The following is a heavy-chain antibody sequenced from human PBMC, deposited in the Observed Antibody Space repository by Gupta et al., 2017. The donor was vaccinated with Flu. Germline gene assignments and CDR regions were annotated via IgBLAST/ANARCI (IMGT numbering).Heavy chain of an antibody. CDR1: GFSFSSDA. V-gene: IGHV3-23*01. CDR2: IIASGGGT. J-gene: IGHJ4*02. D-gene: IGHD5-18*01. Sequence: EVQMLDSGGGVGQSGGSLILTCAVSGFSFSSDAMNWVRQAPGKGLECVSLIIASGGGTYYADSVKCRFTISRDISKNMLYLQMITLSAEDTAVYYCAKDLRRGYSNVIYYWGQGTLVTVSS. CDR3: AKDLRRGYSNVIYY.